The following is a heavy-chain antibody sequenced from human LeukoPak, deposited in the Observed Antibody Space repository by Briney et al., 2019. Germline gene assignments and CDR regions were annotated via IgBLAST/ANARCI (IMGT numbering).Heavy chain of an antibody. J-gene: IGHJ4*02. CDR3: ARGKRVGYYFDY. CDR2: IYHSGST. D-gene: IGHD1-1*01. V-gene: IGHV4-30-2*05. Sequence: SETLSLTCAVSGGSISSGGYSWSWIRQPPGKGLEWIGYIYHSGSTYYNPSLKSRVTISVDTSKNQFSLKLSSVTAADTAVYYCARGKRVGYYFDYWGQGTLVTVSS. CDR1: GGSISSGGYS.